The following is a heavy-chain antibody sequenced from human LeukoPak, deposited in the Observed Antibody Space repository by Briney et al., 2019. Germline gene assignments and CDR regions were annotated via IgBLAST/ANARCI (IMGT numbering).Heavy chain of an antibody. CDR3: ARELCFGGRGARTTDFDY. D-gene: IGHD3-10*01. J-gene: IGHJ4*02. V-gene: IGHV3-21*01. CDR1: GFTFSSYA. CDR2: ISCSSNYI. Sequence: GGSLRLSCAASGFTFSSYAMSWVRQAPGKGLEWVSSISCSSNYIYYADSVKGRFTISRDNAKNSPYLQMNSLRAEDTAVYYCARELCFGGRGARTTDFDYWGQGTLVTVSS.